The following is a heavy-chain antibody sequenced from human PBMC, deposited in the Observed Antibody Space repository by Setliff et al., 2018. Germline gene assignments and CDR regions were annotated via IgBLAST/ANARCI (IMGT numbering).Heavy chain of an antibody. CDR3: VRMSGFLYMDV. J-gene: IGHJ6*03. D-gene: IGHD3-3*01. CDR1: DGSLSTYY. CDR2: VYYSGTA. V-gene: IGHV4-59*08. Sequence: PSETLSLTCTVSDGSLSTYYWSWIRQPPGKGLEFIGYVYYSGTANYSPSLRSRLTISVDTSKNQFSLKLSSVTAADTAVYYCVRMSGFLYMDVWGKGTTVTVSS.